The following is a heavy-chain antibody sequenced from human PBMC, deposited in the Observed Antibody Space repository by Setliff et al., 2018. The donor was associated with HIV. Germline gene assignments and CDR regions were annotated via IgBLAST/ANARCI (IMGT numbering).Heavy chain of an antibody. Sequence: PSETLSLTCAVYGGSFSGYYWSWIRQPPGKGLEWIGEINHSGGTNYNPTLKSRVTISVDTSKNQFSLKLSSVTAADTAVYYCAKGYNWNNAYYGLDVWGQGTTVTVSS. CDR3: AKGYNWNNAYYGLDV. CDR1: GGSFSGYY. J-gene: IGHJ6*02. CDR2: INHSGGT. V-gene: IGHV4-34*01. D-gene: IGHD1-1*01.